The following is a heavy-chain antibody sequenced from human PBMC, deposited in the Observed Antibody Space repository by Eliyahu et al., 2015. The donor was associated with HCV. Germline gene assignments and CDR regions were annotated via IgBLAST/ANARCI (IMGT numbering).Heavy chain of an antibody. Sequence: QVQLVESGGGVVQPGRSLRLSCAASGFTFSNYDMHWVRQAPGKGLEWVAVISYDGSNKYYADSVKGRFTISRDNSKNTLYLQMNSLRVEDTAVYYCANARAAAGMITDYWGQGTLVTVSS. CDR2: ISYDGSNK. CDR3: ANARAAAGMITDY. CDR1: GFTFSNYD. J-gene: IGHJ4*02. V-gene: IGHV3-30*18. D-gene: IGHD6-13*01.